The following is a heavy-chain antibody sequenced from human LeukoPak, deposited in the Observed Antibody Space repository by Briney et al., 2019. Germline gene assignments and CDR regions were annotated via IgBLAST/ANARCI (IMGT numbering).Heavy chain of an antibody. Sequence: PGGSLRLSCAASGFTFSSYAMSWVRQAPGKGLEWVSAISGSGGSTYYADSVKGRFTISRDNSKNTLYLQMNSLRAEDTAVYYCANEHHRYSGSYVLRAQSQCFDYWGQGTLVTVSS. CDR1: GFTFSSYA. J-gene: IGHJ4*02. CDR2: ISGSGGST. V-gene: IGHV3-23*01. D-gene: IGHD1-26*01. CDR3: ANEHHRYSGSYVLRAQSQCFDY.